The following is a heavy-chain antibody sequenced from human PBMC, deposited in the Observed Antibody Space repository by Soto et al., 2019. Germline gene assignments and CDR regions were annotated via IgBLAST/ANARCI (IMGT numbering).Heavy chain of an antibody. Sequence: ASETLSLTCTVSGGSIITYYWSWIRQPPGKGLEWIGYIYYSGSTNYNPSLKSRVTISADTSKNQFSLKLNSMTAADTAVYYCARHNYGSGSTYFDYWGQGTLVTVPQ. CDR3: ARHNYGSGSTYFDY. CDR2: IYYSGST. V-gene: IGHV4-59*08. D-gene: IGHD3-10*01. J-gene: IGHJ4*02. CDR1: GGSIITYY.